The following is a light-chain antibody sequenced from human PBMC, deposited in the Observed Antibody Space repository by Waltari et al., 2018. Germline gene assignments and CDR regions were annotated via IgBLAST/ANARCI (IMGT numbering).Light chain of an antibody. CDR1: RSYVGFSNL. Sequence: SALTQPASVSGSPGQSIPLSCTGTRSYVGFSNLVSWYQQHPCKAPDLLVYEVISRPSGVSNRFSGSKSGNTASLTISGLQAEDEADYYCCSYAGRNIWVFGGGTKLTVL. J-gene: IGLJ3*02. CDR3: CSYAGRNIWV. V-gene: IGLV2-23*02. CDR2: EVI.